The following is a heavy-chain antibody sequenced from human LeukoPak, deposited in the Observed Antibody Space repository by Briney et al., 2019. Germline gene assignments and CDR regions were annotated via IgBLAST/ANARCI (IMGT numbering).Heavy chain of an antibody. CDR2: IYYSGST. CDR3: ARRRIAAAGTYYYYYYYMDV. D-gene: IGHD6-13*01. Sequence: SETLSLTCTVSGGSISSSSYYWGWIRQRPGKGLEWIGSIYYSGSTYYNPSLKSRVTISVDTSKNQFSLKLSSVTAADTAVYYCARRRIAAAGTYYYYYYYMDVWGKGTTVTVSS. V-gene: IGHV4-39*01. CDR1: GGSISSSSYY. J-gene: IGHJ6*03.